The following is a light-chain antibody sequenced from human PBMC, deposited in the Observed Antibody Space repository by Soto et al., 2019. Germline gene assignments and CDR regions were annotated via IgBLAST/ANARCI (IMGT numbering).Light chain of an antibody. CDR1: SSDVGGYNY. V-gene: IGLV2-14*01. CDR3: SSYTSSSTRV. CDR2: DVS. J-gene: IGLJ2*01. Sequence: QSALTQPASVSGSPGQSITISCTGTSSDVGGYNYVSWYQQHPGKAPKLMIYDVSNRPSGVSNRFSGSKSGNTASLTISGFQSENEADYSCSSYTSSSTRVFGGGTKLTV.